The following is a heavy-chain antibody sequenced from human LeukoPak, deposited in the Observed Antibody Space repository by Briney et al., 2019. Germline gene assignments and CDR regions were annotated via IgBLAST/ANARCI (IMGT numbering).Heavy chain of an antibody. CDR2: ISAYNGNT. CDR1: GYTFTSYG. V-gene: IGHV1-18*01. D-gene: IGHD2-2*01. Sequence: ASVKVSCKASGYTFTSYGISWVRQAPGQGLEWMGWISAYNGNTNYAQKLQGRVTMTTDTSTSTAYMELRSLRSDDTAVYYCTTGPHCSSTSCYSDYWGQGTLVTVSS. J-gene: IGHJ4*02. CDR3: TTGPHCSSTSCYSDY.